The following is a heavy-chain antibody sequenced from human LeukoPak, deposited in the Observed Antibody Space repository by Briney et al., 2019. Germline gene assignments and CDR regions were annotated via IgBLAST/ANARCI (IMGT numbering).Heavy chain of an antibody. Sequence: GGSLRLSCGASGFTFSNYAMTWVRQAPGKGLEWVSTIGISDGSTYNADPVRGRLTISRDNSKNTLYLQMNSLRAEDTAVYYCAKGGGGSSFDFWGQGTLVTVSS. J-gene: IGHJ4*02. CDR1: GFTFSNYA. D-gene: IGHD2-15*01. CDR2: IGISDGST. CDR3: AKGGGGSSFDF. V-gene: IGHV3-23*01.